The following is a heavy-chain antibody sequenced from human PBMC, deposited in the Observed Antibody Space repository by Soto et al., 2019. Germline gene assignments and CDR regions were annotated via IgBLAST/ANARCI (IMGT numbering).Heavy chain of an antibody. D-gene: IGHD3-16*02. V-gene: IGHV4-59*01. CDR1: GGSISSYY. J-gene: IGHJ6*02. CDR3: ASLGGNYVWGSYRLNGMDV. Sequence: QVQLQESGPGLVKPSETLSLTCTVSGGSISSYYWSWIRQPPGKGLEWIGYIYYSGSTNYNPSLRSRVTISVDTSKNQFSLKLSSVTAADTAVYYCASLGGNYVWGSYRLNGMDVWGQGTTVTVSS. CDR2: IYYSGST.